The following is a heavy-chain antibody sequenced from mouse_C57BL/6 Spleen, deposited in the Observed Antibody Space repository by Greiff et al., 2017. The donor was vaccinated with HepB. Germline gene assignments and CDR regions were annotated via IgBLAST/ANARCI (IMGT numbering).Heavy chain of an antibody. J-gene: IGHJ4*01. V-gene: IGHV1-19*01. CDR1: GYTFTDYY. Sequence: EVKVVESGPVLVKPGASVKMSCKASGYTFTDYYMNWVKQRHGKGLEWIGVINPYNGGTSYNQKFKGKSTLSVDNSYSTAYMELNSLTSEDSAIYYCARGDLPAFIDYWGQGTSVAVSS. D-gene: IGHD3-3*01. CDR3: ARGDLPAFIDY. CDR2: INPYNGGT.